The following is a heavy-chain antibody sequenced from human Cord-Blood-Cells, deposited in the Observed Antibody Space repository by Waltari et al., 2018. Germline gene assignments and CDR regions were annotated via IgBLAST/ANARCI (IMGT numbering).Heavy chain of an antibody. D-gene: IGHD6-6*01. CDR2: INPNSGST. Sequence: QVQLVQSGAEVKKPGASVKVSCKASGYTFTGYYMHWVRQAPGQGLEWMGWINPNSGSTNYAQKFQGRVTMTRDTSISTAYMELSRLRSDDTAVYYCARVDYSSSSRWFDPWGQGTLVTVSS. J-gene: IGHJ5*02. CDR1: GYTFTGYY. V-gene: IGHV1-2*02. CDR3: ARVDYSSSSRWFDP.